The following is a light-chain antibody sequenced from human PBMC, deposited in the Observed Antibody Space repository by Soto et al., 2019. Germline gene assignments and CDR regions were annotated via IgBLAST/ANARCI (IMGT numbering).Light chain of an antibody. CDR1: QSVSSSY. Sequence: EIVLTQSPGTLSLSPGERATLSCRASQSVSSSYLAWYQQKPGQAPRLLIYGASSRATGIPDKFDGSGSGTDFTLTISGLEPEDFAVYYCQQYGSSPFTFGQGTRLEIK. V-gene: IGKV3-20*01. CDR3: QQYGSSPFT. J-gene: IGKJ5*01. CDR2: GAS.